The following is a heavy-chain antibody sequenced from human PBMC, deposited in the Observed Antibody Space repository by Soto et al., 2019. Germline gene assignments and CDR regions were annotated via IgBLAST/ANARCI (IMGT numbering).Heavy chain of an antibody. J-gene: IGHJ4*02. CDR3: AHGQHCISTSCHAGKEYYFDY. D-gene: IGHD2-2*01. Sequence: SGPTLVNPTQTLTLTCTFSGFSLSTSGVGVGWIRQPPGKALEWLALIYWDDDKRYSPSLKSRLTITKDTSKNQVVLTMTNMDPVDTATYYCAHGQHCISTSCHAGKEYYFDYWGRGTLVTVSS. V-gene: IGHV2-5*02. CDR1: GFSLSTSGVG. CDR2: IYWDDDK.